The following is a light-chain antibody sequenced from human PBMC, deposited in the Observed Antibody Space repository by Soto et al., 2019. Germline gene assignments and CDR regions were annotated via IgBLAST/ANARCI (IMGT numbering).Light chain of an antibody. V-gene: IGLV2-14*01. CDR2: EVS. J-gene: IGLJ1*01. CDR1: SSDVGGYNY. CDR3: SSYTSSSTDV. Sequence: QSALTQAASVSGSPGQWITISCTGTSSDVGGYNYVSWYQQHPGKAPKLMIYEVSNRPSGVSNRFSGSKSGNTASLTISGLQAEDEADYYCSSYTSSSTDVFGTGTKLTVL.